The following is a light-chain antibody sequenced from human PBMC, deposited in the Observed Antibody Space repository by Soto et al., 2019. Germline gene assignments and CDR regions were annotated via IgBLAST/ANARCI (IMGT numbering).Light chain of an antibody. CDR1: QSISTW. CDR2: QAS. J-gene: IGKJ1*01. V-gene: IGKV1-5*03. CDR3: QHYNSYPWT. Sequence: DIQMTQSPSTLSASVGDRVTITCRASQSISTWLAWYQQRPGNAPKLLIYQASSLERGVPSRFSGSGSGTEFTLTISSLQPDDFASDYCQHYNSYPWTFGHGTKVEIK.